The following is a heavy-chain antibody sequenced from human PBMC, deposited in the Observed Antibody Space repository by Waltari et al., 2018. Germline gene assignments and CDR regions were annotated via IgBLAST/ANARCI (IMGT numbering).Heavy chain of an antibody. CDR3: ASDCCGSGYRIHY. D-gene: IGHD3-3*01. CDR1: GFPLRSHW. CDR2: IDDDGSSA. Sequence: DVHLVESVGGLVQPRGYLRLSWTVSGFPLRSHWMHWVRQVPGKGLVWISRIDDDGSSAIYADSVKGRFTVSRDNAKNTLYLEMNNLKAEDTAVYYCASDCCGSGYRIHYWGQGTLVNVSS. V-gene: IGHV3-74*01. J-gene: IGHJ4*02.